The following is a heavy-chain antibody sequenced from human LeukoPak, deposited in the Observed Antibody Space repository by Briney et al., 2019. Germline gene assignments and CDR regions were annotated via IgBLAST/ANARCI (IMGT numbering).Heavy chain of an antibody. J-gene: IGHJ4*02. CDR2: IYHSGHT. V-gene: IGHV4-30-2*01. Sequence: PSQTLSLTCGVSGGSISSGDYSWSWIRQPPGNGLEWIGYIYHSGHTNYNPSLKSRISISVDRSKNQFSLKLRSVTAADTAVYYCARARESMRTAGSFFDFWGQGILVTVSS. CDR1: GGSISSGDYS. CDR3: ARARESMRTAGSFFDF. D-gene: IGHD6-19*01.